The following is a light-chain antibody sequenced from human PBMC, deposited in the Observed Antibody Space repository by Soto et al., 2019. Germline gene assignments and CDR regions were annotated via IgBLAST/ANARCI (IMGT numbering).Light chain of an antibody. J-gene: IGLJ1*01. CDR1: SSNIGAGYE. V-gene: IGLV1-40*01. Sequence: QSVLTQPPSLSGAPGQRVTISCTGSSSNIGAGYEVHWYQQLPGTAPKLLIYGNSNRPSGVPDRFSGSKSGTSASLAITGLQAEDEADYYCQSYDSSLSALYVFGTGTKVTVL. CDR3: QSYDSSLSALYV. CDR2: GNS.